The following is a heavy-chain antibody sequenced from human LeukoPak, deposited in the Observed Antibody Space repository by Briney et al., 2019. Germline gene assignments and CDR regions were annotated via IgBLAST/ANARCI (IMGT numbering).Heavy chain of an antibody. Sequence: GGSLRLSCAASGFTFDDYAMHWVRQAPGKGLEWVSLISGDGGSTYYADSVKGRFTISRDNSKNSLYLQMNSLRAEDTAVYYCAKDRKTSSGSLDYWGQGTLVTVSS. CDR3: AKDRKTSSGSLDY. D-gene: IGHD3-10*01. CDR1: GFTFDDYA. CDR2: ISGDGGST. J-gene: IGHJ4*02. V-gene: IGHV3-43*02.